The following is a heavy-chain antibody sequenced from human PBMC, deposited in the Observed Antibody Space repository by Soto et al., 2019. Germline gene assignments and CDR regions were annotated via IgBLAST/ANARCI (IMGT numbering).Heavy chain of an antibody. D-gene: IGHD3-3*01. J-gene: IGHJ4*02. Sequence: EVPLVESGGGLVKPGGSLRLSCAASGFSFSSYSMNWVRQAPGKGLEWVSCVTSGSRYIYYADSVKGRFTSSRDDXXNSLYLQMNSLRAEDTAVYYCARDWNDFWSGRDGYWGQGTLVTVSS. CDR1: GFSFSSYS. V-gene: IGHV3-21*01. CDR2: VTSGSRYI. CDR3: ARDWNDFWSGRDGY.